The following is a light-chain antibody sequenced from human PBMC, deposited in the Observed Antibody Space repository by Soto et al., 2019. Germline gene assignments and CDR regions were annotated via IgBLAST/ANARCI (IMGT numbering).Light chain of an antibody. J-gene: IGKJ4*01. CDR3: QQYSGYLLT. Sequence: DIQMTQSPSTLSASVGARVTITCRATQSISTWLAWYHQKPGKAPKLLIYKASNLESWVPSRFSGSGSGTEFTLTISGLQPDDFATYYCQQYSGYLLTFGGGTKVEIK. CDR1: QSISTW. V-gene: IGKV1-5*03. CDR2: KAS.